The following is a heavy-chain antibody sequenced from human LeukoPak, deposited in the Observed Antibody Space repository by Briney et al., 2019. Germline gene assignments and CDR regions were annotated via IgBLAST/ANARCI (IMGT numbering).Heavy chain of an antibody. Sequence: SVKVSCKASRGTFSSYAISWVRQAPGQGLEWMGGIIPIFGTANYAQKFQGRVTITTDESTSTAYMELSSLRSEDTAVYYCAGAVGAIAYYFDYWGQGTLVTVSS. CDR2: IIPIFGTA. J-gene: IGHJ4*02. CDR3: AGAVGAIAYYFDY. D-gene: IGHD1-26*01. CDR1: RGTFSSYA. V-gene: IGHV1-69*05.